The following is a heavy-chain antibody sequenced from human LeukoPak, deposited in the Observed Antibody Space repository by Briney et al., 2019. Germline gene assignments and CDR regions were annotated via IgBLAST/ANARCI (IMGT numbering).Heavy chain of an antibody. D-gene: IGHD3-10*01. V-gene: IGHV3-30-3*01. CDR1: GFTFSSYA. CDR2: ISYDGSNK. Sequence: GGFLRLSCAASGFTFSSYAMHWVRQAPGKGLEWVAVISYDGSNKYYADSVKGRFTISRDNSKNTLYLQMNSLRAEDTAVYYCARDHRGVRDYFDYWGQGTLVTVSS. CDR3: ARDHRGVRDYFDY. J-gene: IGHJ4*02.